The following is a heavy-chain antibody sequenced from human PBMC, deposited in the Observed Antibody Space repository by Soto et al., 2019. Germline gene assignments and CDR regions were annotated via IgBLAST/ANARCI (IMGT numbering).Heavy chain of an antibody. V-gene: IGHV1-69*06. D-gene: IGHD3-10*01. CDR2: IIPIFGTA. J-gene: IGHJ6*02. Sequence: GASVKVSCKASGGTFSSYAISWVRQAPGQGLEWMGGIIPIFGTANYAQKFQGRVTITADKSTSTAYMELSSLRSEDTAVYYCASYVLLWFGTSYGMDVWGQGTTVTVSS. CDR1: GGTFSSYA. CDR3: ASYVLLWFGTSYGMDV.